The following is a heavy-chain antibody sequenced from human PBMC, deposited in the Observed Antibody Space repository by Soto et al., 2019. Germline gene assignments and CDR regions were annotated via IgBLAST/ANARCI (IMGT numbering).Heavy chain of an antibody. CDR2: TEYTGNT. J-gene: IGHJ5*02. V-gene: IGHV4-59*01. CDR1: GGSITAYH. Sequence: SETLSLTCVVSGGSITAYHWSWIRQLPGKGLEWIACTEYTGNTNYNPSLKSRGTISMDTSKNQLSLKLTSMTAADTAVYYYARDMRTGFTHYFDPWGQGTLVTVSS. D-gene: IGHD2-8*02. CDR3: ARDMRTGFTHYFDP.